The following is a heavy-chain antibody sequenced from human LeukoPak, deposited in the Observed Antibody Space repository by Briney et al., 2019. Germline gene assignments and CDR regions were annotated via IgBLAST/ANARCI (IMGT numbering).Heavy chain of an antibody. Sequence: GGSLRLSCAASGFTFSSYAMSRVRQAPGKGLEWVSAISGSGGSTYYADSVKGRFTISRDNSKNTLYLQMNSLRAEDTAVYYCAKDIGATIWFDHWGQGTLVTVSS. CDR1: GFTFSSYA. D-gene: IGHD5-12*01. J-gene: IGHJ5*02. CDR3: AKDIGATIWFDH. V-gene: IGHV3-23*01. CDR2: ISGSGGST.